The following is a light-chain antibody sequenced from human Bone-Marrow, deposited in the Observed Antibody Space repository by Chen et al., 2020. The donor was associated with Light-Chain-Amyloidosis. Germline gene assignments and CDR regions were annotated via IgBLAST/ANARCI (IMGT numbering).Light chain of an antibody. Sequence: EIVLTQSPGTLSLSPGEGANRSCRASQTISSNYLTLYQQKFGQAPRLLIYGSSSRATGIPDRFTGSGSGTDFTLTINRLEPEDFAMYYCQQYGTSPLTFGGGTKVEIK. CDR1: QTISSNY. V-gene: IGKV3-20*01. J-gene: IGKJ4*01. CDR2: GSS. CDR3: QQYGTSPLT.